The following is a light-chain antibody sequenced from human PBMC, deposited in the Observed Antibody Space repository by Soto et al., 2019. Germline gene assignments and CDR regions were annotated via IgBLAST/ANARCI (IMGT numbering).Light chain of an antibody. CDR1: QSIFYHSNSKNY. V-gene: IGKV4-1*01. CDR2: WAS. J-gene: IGKJ3*01. CDR3: QQYFSTPPVT. Sequence: DIVMTQSPDSLAVSLGERATVSCKSSQSIFYHSNSKNYLAWYQQKPGQPPKLLISWASTRESGVPDRFSGSGSGTDFTLTISSLQAEDVAVYYCQQYFSTPPVTFGPGTEVEIQ.